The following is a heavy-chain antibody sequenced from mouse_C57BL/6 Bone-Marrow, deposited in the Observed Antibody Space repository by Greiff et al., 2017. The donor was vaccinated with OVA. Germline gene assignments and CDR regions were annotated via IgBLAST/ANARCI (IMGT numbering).Heavy chain of an antibody. CDR3: AGDGSRYYYGSGY. CDR2: ISDGGSYT. CDR1: GFTFSSYA. D-gene: IGHD1-1*01. Sequence: EVQLVESGGGLVKPGGSLKLSCAASGFTFSSYAMSWVRQTPEKRLEWVATISDGGSYTYYPDNVKGRFTISRDNAKNNLYMQMSRLKSEDTAMYYGAGDGSRYYYGSGYWGQGTLVTVSA. J-gene: IGHJ3*01. V-gene: IGHV5-4*01.